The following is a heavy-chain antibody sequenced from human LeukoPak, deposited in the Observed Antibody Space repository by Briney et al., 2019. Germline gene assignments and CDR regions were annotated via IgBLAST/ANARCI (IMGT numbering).Heavy chain of an antibody. J-gene: IGHJ4*02. D-gene: IGHD4-17*01. CDR2: INPNSGGT. V-gene: IGHV1-2*02. Sequence: GPSVTLSCTASGYTFTVYYMHWVRQAPGQRLEGMGWINPNSGGTNYAQKFQGRVTMTRDTSISTAYMALSRLRSDDSAVYYWARGPKNGDPEDYWGQGTLVTVSS. CDR1: GYTFTVYY. CDR3: ARGPKNGDPEDY.